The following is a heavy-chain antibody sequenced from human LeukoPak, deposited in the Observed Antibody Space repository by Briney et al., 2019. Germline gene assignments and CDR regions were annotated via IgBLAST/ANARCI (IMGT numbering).Heavy chain of an antibody. D-gene: IGHD3-16*01. CDR1: GGSISGDRFY. CDR3: ARVPDWTYVPDY. CDR2: IKSSNT. V-gene: IGHV4-61*02. Sequence: PSETLSLTCTVSGGSISGDRFYWTWVRQPAGKGLEWIGRIKSSNTNYNPSLKSRVSISLDTSTNQFSLKLSSLTAADTAVCYCARVPDWTYVPDYWGQGTLVTVSS. J-gene: IGHJ4*02.